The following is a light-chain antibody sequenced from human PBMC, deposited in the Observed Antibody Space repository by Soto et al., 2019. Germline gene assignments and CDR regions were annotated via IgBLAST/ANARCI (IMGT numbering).Light chain of an antibody. Sequence: DIQMTQSPYTLSASVGDRVTISCRASQGISTWLAWYQQKPGTAPKLLIYDASSLEIGVPSRFSGSGSGTEFTLTISSLQPDDFATYYCQQYNTFSTFGQGTKVDIK. CDR1: QGISTW. J-gene: IGKJ1*01. CDR3: QQYNTFST. CDR2: DAS. V-gene: IGKV1-5*01.